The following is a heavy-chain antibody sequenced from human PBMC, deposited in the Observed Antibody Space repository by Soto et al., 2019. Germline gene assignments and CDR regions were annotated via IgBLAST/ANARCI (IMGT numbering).Heavy chain of an antibody. V-gene: IGHV3-20*01. J-gene: IGHJ2*01. CDR3: ARKPHWQYWYFDL. Sequence: EVQLVESGGSVIRPGGSLRLSCAASGFAFQNHGMAWVRQVPGKGLEWVAGISGSGVNAGYADSVKGRFTISRDNGDNPLYLEINKLGVEDTALYHCARKPHWQYWYFDLWGRGTLVTVSS. D-gene: IGHD1-1*01. CDR2: ISGSGVNA. CDR1: GFAFQNHG.